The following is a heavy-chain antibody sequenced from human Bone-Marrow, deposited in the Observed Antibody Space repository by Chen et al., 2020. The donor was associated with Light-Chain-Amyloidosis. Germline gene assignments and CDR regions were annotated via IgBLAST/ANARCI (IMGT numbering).Heavy chain of an antibody. D-gene: IGHD1-26*01. CDR1: GFTFSSYS. CDR3: ARDHWDFYYGMDV. J-gene: IGHJ6*02. Sequence: EVQLVESGGGLVKPGGSLRLSCAASGFTFSSYSMNWVRQAPGKGLECVSSISSSSSYMYYADSVKGRFTISRDNAKNSLYLQMNSLGAEDTAVYYCARDHWDFYYGMDVWGQGTTVTVSS. CDR2: ISSSSSYM. V-gene: IGHV3-21*01.